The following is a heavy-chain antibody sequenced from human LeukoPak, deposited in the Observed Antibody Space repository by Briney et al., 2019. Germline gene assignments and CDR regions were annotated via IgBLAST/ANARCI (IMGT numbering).Heavy chain of an antibody. V-gene: IGHV4-34*12. D-gene: IGHD1-14*01. CDR2: IFNGGST. Sequence: SETLSLTCAVYGGSFSGYYWSWIRQPPGKGLEWIGSIFNGGSTYYTPSLKSRVTISVDTSKNQVSLKLNSVTAADTAVYYCARQRTASALPYYYYGMDVWGQGTTVTVSS. CDR3: ARQRTASALPYYYYGMDV. CDR1: GGSFSGYY. J-gene: IGHJ6*02.